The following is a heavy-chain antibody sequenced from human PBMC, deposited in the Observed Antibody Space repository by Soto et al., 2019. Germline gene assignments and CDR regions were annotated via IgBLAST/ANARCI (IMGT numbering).Heavy chain of an antibody. CDR1: GFTFSTYA. Sequence: QVQLVESGGGVVQPGRSLRLSCAASGFTFSTYAMHWVRQAPGKGLEWVAVISYDGSNKYYADSVKGRFTISRDNYKATQXLQMNSLRAEDTAVYYCAREKSPYSSGWHNRHFDYWGQGTLVTVSS. D-gene: IGHD6-19*01. V-gene: IGHV3-30-3*01. CDR2: ISYDGSNK. CDR3: AREKSPYSSGWHNRHFDY. J-gene: IGHJ4*02.